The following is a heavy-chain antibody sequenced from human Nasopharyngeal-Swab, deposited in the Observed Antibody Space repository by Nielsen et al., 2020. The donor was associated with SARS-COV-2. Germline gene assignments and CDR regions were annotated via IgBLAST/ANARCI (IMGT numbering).Heavy chain of an antibody. V-gene: IGHV3-74*01. CDR3: AKLEVVQIVVVITTWGYFDY. CDR2: INSDGSST. Sequence: GGSLRLSCAASGFTFSSYWMHWVRQAPGKGLVWVSRINSDGSSTSYADSVKGRFTISRDNSKNTLYLQMNSLRAEDTAVYYCAKLEVVQIVVVITTWGYFDYWGQGTLVTVSS. CDR1: GFTFSSYW. J-gene: IGHJ4*02. D-gene: IGHD3-22*01.